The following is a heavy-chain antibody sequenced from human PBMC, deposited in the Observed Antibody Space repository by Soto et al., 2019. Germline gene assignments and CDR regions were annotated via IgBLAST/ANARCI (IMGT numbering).Heavy chain of an antibody. CDR2: FDPEDGET. J-gene: IGHJ4*02. Sequence: GASVKVSFKVSGYTLTELSMHWVRQAPGKGLEWMGGFDPEDGETIYAQKFQGRVTMTEDTSTDTAYMELSSLRSEDTAVYYCATDSVLGDTAIVWGQGTLVTVSS. CDR3: ATDSVLGDTAIV. CDR1: GYTLTELS. V-gene: IGHV1-24*01. D-gene: IGHD5-18*01.